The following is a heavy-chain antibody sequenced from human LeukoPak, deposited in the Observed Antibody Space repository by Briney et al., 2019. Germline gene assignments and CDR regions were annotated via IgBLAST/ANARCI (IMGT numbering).Heavy chain of an antibody. CDR1: GSTFTSYN. CDR2: RNTSSGNT. CDR3: ARVHDQEPNGWFGY. V-gene: IGHV1-8*02. D-gene: IGHD1-26*01. Sequence: ASVKVSCKASGSTFTSYNINWVRQATAQGLGLMGGRNTSSGNTGFAQNFKSRLTLTRDTSIGTAYMELSSLKTADTAIYYCARVHDQEPNGWFGYWGQGTQVTVSS. J-gene: IGHJ5*01.